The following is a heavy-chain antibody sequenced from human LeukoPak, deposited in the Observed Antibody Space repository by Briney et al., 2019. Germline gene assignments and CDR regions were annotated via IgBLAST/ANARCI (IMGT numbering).Heavy chain of an antibody. CDR2: IRQDGSEK. CDR3: ARGVRLPSLLDY. D-gene: IGHD4-17*01. V-gene: IGHV3-7*01. J-gene: IGHJ4*02. CDR1: GFSLSVYW. Sequence: PGGSLRLSCAASGFSLSVYWMNWVRQAPGKGLEWVANIRQDGSEKYYVDSVKGRFTISRDNAKNSLYLQMNSLRAEDTAVYYCARGVRLPSLLDYWGRGTLVTVSS.